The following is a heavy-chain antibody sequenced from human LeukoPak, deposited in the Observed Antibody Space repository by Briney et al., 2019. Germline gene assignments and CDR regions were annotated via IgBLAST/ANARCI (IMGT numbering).Heavy chain of an antibody. CDR1: GDSITSGNFY. J-gene: IGHJ5*02. Sequence: SQTLSLTCTVSGDSITSGNFYWSWIRQPAGKGLEWIGRIYGSGSTNYSPSLRSRVTISIDTSKNRFSLNLKSVTAADTAMYYCARGWGSTSSNYFDPWGPGTQVTVSS. D-gene: IGHD2-2*01. CDR2: IYGSGST. V-gene: IGHV4-61*02. CDR3: ARGWGSTSSNYFDP.